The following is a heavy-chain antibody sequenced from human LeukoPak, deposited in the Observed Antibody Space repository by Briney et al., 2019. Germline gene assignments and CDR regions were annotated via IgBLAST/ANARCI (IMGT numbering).Heavy chain of an antibody. Sequence: GGSLRLSCAASGFTFGTYAMSWVRQAPGKGLEWVSGIGGNVGSTYYADSVKGRFTVSRDNSKNTLYLQIGSLRADDTAVYYCTRMSREARGLPDLWGQGTLVTVSS. CDR3: TRMSREARGLPDL. CDR2: IGGNVGST. V-gene: IGHV3-23*01. D-gene: IGHD6-6*01. CDR1: GFTFGTYA. J-gene: IGHJ5*02.